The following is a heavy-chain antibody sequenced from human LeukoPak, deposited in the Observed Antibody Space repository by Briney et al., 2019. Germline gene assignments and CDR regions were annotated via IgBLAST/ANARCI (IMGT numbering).Heavy chain of an antibody. Sequence: GGSLRLSCAASGFTFSSYAMSWVRQAPGKGLEWVSAISGSGGSTHYADSVKGRFTISRDNSKNTLYLQMNSLRAEDTAVYYCARTGIAVAGPFDYWGQGTLVTVSS. CDR2: ISGSGGST. J-gene: IGHJ4*02. V-gene: IGHV3-23*01. CDR3: ARTGIAVAGPFDY. CDR1: GFTFSSYA. D-gene: IGHD6-19*01.